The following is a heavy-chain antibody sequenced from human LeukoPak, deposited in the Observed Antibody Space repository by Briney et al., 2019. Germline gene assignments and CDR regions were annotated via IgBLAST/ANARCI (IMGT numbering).Heavy chain of an antibody. Sequence: GGSLRLSCAAPGFTFSSYSMNWVRQAPGKGLEWVSSISSSSSYIYYADSVKGRFTISRDNAKNSLYLQMNSLRAEDTAVYYCARDLGATRGDLNYWGQGTLVTVSS. CDR2: ISSSSSYI. J-gene: IGHJ4*02. CDR3: ARDLGATRGDLNY. D-gene: IGHD1-26*01. V-gene: IGHV3-21*01. CDR1: GFTFSSYS.